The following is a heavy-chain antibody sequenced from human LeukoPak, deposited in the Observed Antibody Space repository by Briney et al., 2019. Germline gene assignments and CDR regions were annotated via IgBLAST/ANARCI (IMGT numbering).Heavy chain of an antibody. CDR3: ARLIGKNDY. D-gene: IGHD2-21*01. CDR1: GYTFTGYY. CDR2: INPNSGGT. V-gene: IGHV1-2*02. Sequence: ASVKVSCKASGYTFTGYYMHWVRQAPGQGLGWMGWINPNSGGTNYAQKFQGRVTMTRNTSISTAYMELSSLRSEDTAVYYCARLIGKNDYWGQGTLVTVSS. J-gene: IGHJ4*02.